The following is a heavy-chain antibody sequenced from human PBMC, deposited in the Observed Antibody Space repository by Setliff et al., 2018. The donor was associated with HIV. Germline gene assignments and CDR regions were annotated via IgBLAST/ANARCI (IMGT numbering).Heavy chain of an antibody. CDR3: ARLKDIVVVPAVTDDAFDI. J-gene: IGHJ3*02. Sequence: SETQSLTCAVYGGSFSGYYWSWIRQPPGKGLEWIGEINHSGSTNYNPSLKSRVTISVDTSKNQFSLKLSSVTAADTAVYYCARLKDIVVVPAVTDDAFDIWGQGTMVTVSS. V-gene: IGHV4-34*01. CDR2: INHSGST. D-gene: IGHD2-2*01. CDR1: GGSFSGYY.